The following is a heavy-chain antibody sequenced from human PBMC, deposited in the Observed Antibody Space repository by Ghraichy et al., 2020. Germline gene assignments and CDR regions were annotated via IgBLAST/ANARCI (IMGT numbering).Heavy chain of an antibody. CDR2: ISGSGGST. Sequence: GESLNISCAASGFTFSSYAMSWVRQAPGKGLEWVSAISGSGGSTYYADSVKGRFTISRDNSKNTLYLQMNSLRAEDTAVYYCANSIVEPGNYYYYGMDVWGQGTTVTVSS. V-gene: IGHV3-23*01. J-gene: IGHJ6*02. CDR1: GFTFSSYA. CDR3: ANSIVEPGNYYYYGMDV. D-gene: IGHD1-1*01.